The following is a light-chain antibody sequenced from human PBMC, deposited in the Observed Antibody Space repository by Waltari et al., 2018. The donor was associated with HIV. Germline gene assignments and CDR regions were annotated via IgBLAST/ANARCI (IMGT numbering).Light chain of an antibody. CDR3: LTYVSDSGTWK. J-gene: IGLJ3*02. Sequence: QSPLTQPASVSGNPGQSVTLTCTGTNIEVGNYTLGSSYKQHPGKAPKILIYDVSKRPSGVSSRFSGSKSGYWASLTISGLLTEDESYYYCLTYVSDSGTWKFGGGTYLTV. CDR2: DVS. V-gene: IGLV2-23*02. CDR1: NIEVGNYTL.